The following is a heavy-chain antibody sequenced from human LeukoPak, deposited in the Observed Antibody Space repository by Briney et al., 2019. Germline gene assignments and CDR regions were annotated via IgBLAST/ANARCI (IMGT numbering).Heavy chain of an antibody. CDR1: GFTFSNYG. V-gene: IGHV3-33*01. CDR2: IWYDGSNK. D-gene: IGHD6-25*01. Sequence: GRSLRLSCVASGFTFSNYGIHWVRQAPGKGLEWVAVIWYDGSNKDSGDSVKGRFTISRDNSKNTVYLQMNSLRAEDTAVYYCVRGQRIRGPFYFDSWGQGALVTVSS. J-gene: IGHJ4*02. CDR3: VRGQRIRGPFYFDS.